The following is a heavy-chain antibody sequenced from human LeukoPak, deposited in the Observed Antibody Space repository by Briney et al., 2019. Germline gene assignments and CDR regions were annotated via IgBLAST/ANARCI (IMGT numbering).Heavy chain of an antibody. V-gene: IGHV3-48*03. CDR2: IGSSGATI. J-gene: IGHJ4*02. Sequence: GGSLRLSCAASGFTFSSYEMNWVRQAPGKGLEWVSFIGSSGATIYYADSVKGRFTISRDSAKNSLYLQMNSLRAEDTAVYYCARLSDALDYWGQGTLVTVSS. D-gene: IGHD2-21*02. CDR3: ARLSDALDY. CDR1: GFTFSSYE.